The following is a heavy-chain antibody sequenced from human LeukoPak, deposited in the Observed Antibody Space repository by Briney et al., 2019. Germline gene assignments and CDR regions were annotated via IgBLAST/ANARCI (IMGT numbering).Heavy chain of an antibody. V-gene: IGHV3-30*04. CDR1: GFTFSSYA. Sequence: QTGRSLRLSCAASGFTFSSYAMHWVRQAPGKGLEWVAVISYDGSNKYYADSVKGRLTISRDNSKNTLYLQMNSLRAEDTAVYYCARDVSRVAAGVDYWGQGTLVTVSS. J-gene: IGHJ4*02. D-gene: IGHD6-25*01. CDR2: ISYDGSNK. CDR3: ARDVSRVAAGVDY.